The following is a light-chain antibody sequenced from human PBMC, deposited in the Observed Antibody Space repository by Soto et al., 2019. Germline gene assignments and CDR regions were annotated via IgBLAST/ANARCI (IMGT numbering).Light chain of an antibody. J-gene: IGLJ1*01. V-gene: IGLV2-14*01. Sequence: QSALTQPASVSGSPGQSITISCTGTSSDIGGYDYVSWHQQYPGKAPKLMIYDVSNRPSGVSDRFSGSKSANTASLTISGLQAEDEADYYCNSYTTSSSLYVFGTGTKLTVL. CDR3: NSYTTSSSLYV. CDR2: DVS. CDR1: SSDIGGYDY.